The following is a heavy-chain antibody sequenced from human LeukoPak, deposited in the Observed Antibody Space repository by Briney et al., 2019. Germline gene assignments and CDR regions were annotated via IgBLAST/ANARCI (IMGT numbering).Heavy chain of an antibody. CDR2: IYYSGST. CDR1: GGSISSGGYY. J-gene: IGHJ4*02. CDR3: ARDSLNNYGSGSLYFDY. Sequence: PSETLSLTCTVSGGSISSGGYYWSWIRQHPGKGLEWIGYIYYSGSTYYNPSLKSRVTISVDTSKNQFSLKLSSVTAADTAVYYCARDSLNNYGSGSLYFDYWGQGTLVTVSS. V-gene: IGHV4-31*03. D-gene: IGHD3-10*01.